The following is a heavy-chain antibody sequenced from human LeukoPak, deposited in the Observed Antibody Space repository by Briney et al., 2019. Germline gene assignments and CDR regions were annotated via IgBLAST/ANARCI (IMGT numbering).Heavy chain of an antibody. CDR1: GFTFSSYW. Sequence: PGGSLRLSCAASGFTFSSYWMSWVRQAPGKGLEWVANIKQDGSEKYYVDSVKGRFTISRDNAKNSLYLQMNSLRAEDTAVYYCAMGITRSSTSCSIFYWGQGTLVTVSS. J-gene: IGHJ4*02. CDR3: AMGITRSSTSCSIFY. D-gene: IGHD2-2*01. CDR2: IKQDGSEK. V-gene: IGHV3-7*01.